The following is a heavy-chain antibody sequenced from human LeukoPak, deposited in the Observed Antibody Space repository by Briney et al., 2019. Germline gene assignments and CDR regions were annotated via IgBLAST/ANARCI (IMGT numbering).Heavy chain of an antibody. J-gene: IGHJ6*02. CDR1: GFTFDDYA. CDR2: ISWNSGSI. D-gene: IGHD6-13*01. Sequence: GRSLRLSCAASGFTFDDYAMHWVRQAPGKGLEWVSGISWNSGSIGYADSVKGRFTISRDNAKNSLYLQMNSLRAEDTALYYCAKDKSAAAAGTRYYYGMDVWGQGPTVTVS. CDR3: AKDKSAAAAGTRYYYGMDV. V-gene: IGHV3-9*01.